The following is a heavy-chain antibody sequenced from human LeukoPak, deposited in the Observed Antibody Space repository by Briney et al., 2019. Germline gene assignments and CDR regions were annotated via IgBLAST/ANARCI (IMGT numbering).Heavy chain of an antibody. CDR1: GYTFTSYY. Sequence: ASVKVSCKASGYTFTSYYMHWVRQAPGQGLEWMGIINPSGGITSYAQKFQGRVTMTRDMSTSTVYMELSSLRSEDTAVYYCARGPPDSSGWYGWFDPWGQGTLVTVSS. CDR2: INPSGGIT. V-gene: IGHV1-46*01. J-gene: IGHJ5*02. CDR3: ARGPPDSSGWYGWFDP. D-gene: IGHD6-19*01.